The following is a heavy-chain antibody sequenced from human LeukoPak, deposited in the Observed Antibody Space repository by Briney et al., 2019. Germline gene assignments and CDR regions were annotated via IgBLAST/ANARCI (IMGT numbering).Heavy chain of an antibody. D-gene: IGHD6-19*01. CDR2: ITSTTTYT. Sequence: PGGSLRLSCSASGFIFNTFGMNWVRQAPGKGLEWVSSITSTTTYTYYADSVKGRFTISRDNAKNSLYLQMNSLRAEDTAVYYCAREMLAAVAAQSWGQGTLVTVSS. CDR1: GFIFNTFG. V-gene: IGHV3-21*01. CDR3: AREMLAAVAAQS. J-gene: IGHJ5*02.